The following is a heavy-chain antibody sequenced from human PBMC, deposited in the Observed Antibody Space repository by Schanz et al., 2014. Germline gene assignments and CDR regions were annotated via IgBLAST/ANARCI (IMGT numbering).Heavy chain of an antibody. CDR3: AKDGRLPYYGTGSDVDY. CDR1: GFTVSSNY. CDR2: IGSGSSV. J-gene: IGHJ4*02. V-gene: IGHV3-53*01. D-gene: IGHD3-22*01. Sequence: EVQLVESGGGLIQPGGSLRLSCAVSGFTVSSNYMSWVRQAPGKGLEWVSRMIGSGSSVFYADSVKGRFTISRDNLKNTVYLQMNSLRAGDTAVYHCAKDGRLPYYGTGSDVDYWGQGTLVGVSS.